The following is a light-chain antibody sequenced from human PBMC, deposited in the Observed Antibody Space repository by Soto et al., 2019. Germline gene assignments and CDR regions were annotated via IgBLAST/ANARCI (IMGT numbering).Light chain of an antibody. V-gene: IGLV1-47*01. CDR2: RNN. Sequence: QSVLTQPPSASGTPGQRVTISCSGSSSNIGSNYVYWYQQLPGTAPKLLIYRNNQRPSGVPDRFSGSKAGTSASLAISGLRSEDEDDYYGAAWDDSLGGLYVFGTGTKLTVL. CDR1: SSNIGSNY. CDR3: AAWDDSLGGLYV. J-gene: IGLJ1*01.